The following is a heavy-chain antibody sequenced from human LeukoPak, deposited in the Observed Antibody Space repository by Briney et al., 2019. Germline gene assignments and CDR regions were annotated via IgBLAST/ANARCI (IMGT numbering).Heavy chain of an antibody. J-gene: IGHJ4*02. CDR2: ISYDGSNK. CDR1: GFTFSSYA. Sequence: GRSLRLSCAASGFTFSSYAMHWVRQAPGKGLEWVAVISYDGSNKYYADSVKGRFTISRDNSKNTLYLQMNSLRAEDTAVYYCARDRSSPIVGAIFDYWGQGTLVTVSS. D-gene: IGHD1-26*01. V-gene: IGHV3-30-3*01. CDR3: ARDRSSPIVGAIFDY.